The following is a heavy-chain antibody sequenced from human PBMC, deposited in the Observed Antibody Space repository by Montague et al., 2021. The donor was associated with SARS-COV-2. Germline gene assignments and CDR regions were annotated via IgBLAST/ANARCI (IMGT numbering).Heavy chain of an antibody. CDR1: GGSISSSNYY. J-gene: IGHJ3*02. Sequence: SETLSLTCTVSGGSISSSNYYWDWIRQPAGRVLEWSGSMYDSGSTXNNSSVKSRVTISVDTSKNHFSLMLSSVTAADTAVYYCARRGRKLLPVATTIGGFDIWGQGTTVTVSS. CDR3: ARRGRKLLPVATTIGGFDI. V-gene: IGHV4-39*02. CDR2: MYDSGST. D-gene: IGHD5-12*01.